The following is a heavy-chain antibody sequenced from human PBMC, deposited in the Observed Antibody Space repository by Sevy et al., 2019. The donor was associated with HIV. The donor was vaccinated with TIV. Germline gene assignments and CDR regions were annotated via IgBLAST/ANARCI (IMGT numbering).Heavy chain of an antibody. CDR3: ASYCSGGSCEWGFDY. Sequence: GGSLRLSCAASGFTFSSYWMRWVRQAPGKGLEWVANIKQDGSEKYYVDSVKGRFTISRDNAKNSLYLQMNSLRAEDTAVYYCASYCSGGSCEWGFDYWGQGTLVTVSS. D-gene: IGHD2-15*01. CDR2: IKQDGSEK. J-gene: IGHJ4*02. V-gene: IGHV3-7*01. CDR1: GFTFSSYW.